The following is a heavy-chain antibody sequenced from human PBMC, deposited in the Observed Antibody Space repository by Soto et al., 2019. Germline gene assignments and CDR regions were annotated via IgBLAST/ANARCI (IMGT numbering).Heavy chain of an antibody. CDR3: ARLKSVRGVLQYYYGMDV. Sequence: ETLSLTCTVSGGSISSSSYYWGWIRQPPGKGLEWIGSIYYSGSTYYNPSLKSRVTISVDTSKNQFSLKLSSVTAADTAVYYCARLKSVRGVLQYYYGMDVWGQGTTVTVSS. D-gene: IGHD3-10*02. V-gene: IGHV4-39*01. J-gene: IGHJ6*02. CDR1: GGSISSSSYY. CDR2: IYYSGST.